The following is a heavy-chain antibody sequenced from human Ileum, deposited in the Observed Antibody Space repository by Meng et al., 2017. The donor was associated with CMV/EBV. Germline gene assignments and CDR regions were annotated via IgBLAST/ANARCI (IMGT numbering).Heavy chain of an antibody. CDR2: IYHSGTT. J-gene: IGHJ5*02. Sequence: EQLQESGPVPVKPSGTVSLICAVSDGSVNNNNWWTWVRQPPGKGLEWIGEIYHSGTTNYNPSLKSRVTISLDKPKNQFFLKVTSVTAADTAVYYCARKVTRGDYLNWFDLWDQGTLVTVSS. CDR1: DGSVNNNNW. CDR3: ARKVTRGDYLNWFDL. V-gene: IGHV4-4*02. D-gene: IGHD2-21*01.